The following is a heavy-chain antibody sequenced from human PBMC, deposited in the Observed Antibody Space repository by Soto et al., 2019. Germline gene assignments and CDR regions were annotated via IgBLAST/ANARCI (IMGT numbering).Heavy chain of an antibody. J-gene: IGHJ6*02. D-gene: IGHD5-18*01. CDR1: GFTFSSYG. V-gene: IGHV3-30*18. CDR3: AKDHTAMVIRDYYYGMDV. Sequence: QVQLVESGGGVVQPGRSLRLSCAASGFTFSSYGMHWVRQAPGKGLEWVAVISYDGSNKYYADSVKGRLTISRDNSKNTLYLQMNSLREEDTAVYYCAKDHTAMVIRDYYYGMDVWCQGTTVTVSS. CDR2: ISYDGSNK.